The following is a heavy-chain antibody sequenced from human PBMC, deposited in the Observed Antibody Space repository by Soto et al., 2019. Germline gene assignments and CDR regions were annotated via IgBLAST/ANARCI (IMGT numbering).Heavy chain of an antibody. D-gene: IGHD4-17*01. J-gene: IGHJ6*02. Sequence: SETLSLTCAVSGYSISSGYYWGWIRQPPGKGLEWIGSIYHSGSTYYNPSLKSRVTISVDTSKNQFSLKLSSVTAADTAVYYCASSLSVTTFNYYYYGMDVWGQGTTVTVSS. CDR3: ASSLSVTTFNYYYYGMDV. V-gene: IGHV4-38-2*01. CDR1: GYSISSGYY. CDR2: IYHSGST.